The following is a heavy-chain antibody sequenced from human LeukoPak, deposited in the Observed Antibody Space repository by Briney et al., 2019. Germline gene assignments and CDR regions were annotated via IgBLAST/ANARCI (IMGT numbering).Heavy chain of an antibody. V-gene: IGHV1-18*01. CDR1: GYTFTSYG. J-gene: IGHJ4*02. Sequence: GASVKVSCKASGYTFTSYGISWVRQAPGQGLEWMGWISAYNGNTNYAQKLQGRVTMTTDTSTSTAYMELRSLRSDDTAVYYCARDWYYDSSGYSGYWGQGTLVTVSS. D-gene: IGHD3-22*01. CDR3: ARDWYYDSSGYSGY. CDR2: ISAYNGNT.